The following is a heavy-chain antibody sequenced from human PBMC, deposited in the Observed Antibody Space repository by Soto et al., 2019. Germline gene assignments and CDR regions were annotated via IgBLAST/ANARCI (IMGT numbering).Heavy chain of an antibody. CDR2: IYYTGST. D-gene: IGHD1-26*01. J-gene: IGHJ4*02. Sequence: SSETLSLTCTVSGGSISGGNYYWSWIRQRPGKGLEWIGYIYYTGSTFYNPSLKSRVSISIDTSNNQFSLNVSSVTAADTAMYYCARDAWSYQEGPGGFDCWGQGTLVTVSS. CDR1: GGSISGGNYY. V-gene: IGHV4-31*03. CDR3: ARDAWSYQEGPGGFDC.